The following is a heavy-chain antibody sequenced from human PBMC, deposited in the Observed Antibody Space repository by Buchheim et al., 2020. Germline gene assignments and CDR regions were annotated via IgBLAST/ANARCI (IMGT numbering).Heavy chain of an antibody. V-gene: IGHV3-33*01. CDR1: GFTFSNYG. D-gene: IGHD5-12*01. J-gene: IGHJ4*02. CDR2: IWHDGNNI. CDR3: ARDRGGDDPIDY. Sequence: QVQLLESGGGAVQPGRSLRLPCAAPGFTFSNYGMHWVRQAPGKGLEWVAIIWHDGNNIYYGDSVKGRFTISRDNSKNTLYLEVNSLRVEDTAAYYCARDRGGDDPIDYWGQGTL.